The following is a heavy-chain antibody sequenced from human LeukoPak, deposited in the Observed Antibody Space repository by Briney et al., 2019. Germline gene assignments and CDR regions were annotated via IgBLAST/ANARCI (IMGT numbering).Heavy chain of an antibody. Sequence: GGSLRLSCAASGFTVSSNYMSWVRQAPGKGLEWVSVIYSGGTTYYADSVKGRFTFSRHNSKNTLYLQMTSLRPEDTAVYYCARGHNYYYYGMDVWGQGTTVTVSS. CDR3: ARGHNYYYYGMDV. CDR2: IYSGGTT. J-gene: IGHJ6*02. V-gene: IGHV3-53*04. CDR1: GFTVSSNY.